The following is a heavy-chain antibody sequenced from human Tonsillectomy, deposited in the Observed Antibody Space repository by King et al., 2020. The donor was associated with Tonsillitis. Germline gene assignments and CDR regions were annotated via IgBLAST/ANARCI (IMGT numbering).Heavy chain of an antibody. V-gene: IGHV3-74*01. CDR1: GFNLSSYW. CDR3: VRNHEWSGDRCYEQDGMDV. Sequence: VQLVESGGGLVQPGGSLRLSCAASGFNLSSYWMYWVRQGPGKGLVWVSRINGDGSSTSYADSVKGRFTISRDNVKNTQYLQMTSLRAEDTAVYYCVRNHEWSGDRCYEQDGMDVWSQGPTVTVSS. D-gene: IGHD2-15*01. CDR2: INGDGSST. J-gene: IGHJ6*02.